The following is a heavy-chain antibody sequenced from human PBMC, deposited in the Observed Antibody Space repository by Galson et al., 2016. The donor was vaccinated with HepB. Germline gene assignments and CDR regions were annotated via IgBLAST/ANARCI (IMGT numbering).Heavy chain of an antibody. CDR2: INAGNGNT. Sequence: SVKVSCKASGYTFTSYAMHWVRQAPGQRLEWMGWINAGNGNTKYSQKFQGRVTITRDTSASTAYMELSSLRSEDTAVYYCAREGLGFGELGTWGQGTLVTVSS. D-gene: IGHD3-10*01. J-gene: IGHJ5*02. CDR3: AREGLGFGELGT. CDR1: GYTFTSYA. V-gene: IGHV1-3*01.